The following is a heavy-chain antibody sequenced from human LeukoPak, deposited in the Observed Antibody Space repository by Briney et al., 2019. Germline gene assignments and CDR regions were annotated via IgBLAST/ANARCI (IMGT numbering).Heavy chain of an antibody. Sequence: GGSLRLSCAASGFTFSSYSMNWVRQAPGKGLEWVSYISSSSSYTNYADSVKGRFTISRDNAKNSLFLQMNSLRAEDTAVYYCARLYYDSSGVADAFDIWGQGTMVTVSS. CDR3: ARLYYDSSGVADAFDI. J-gene: IGHJ3*02. D-gene: IGHD3-22*01. CDR2: ISSSSSYT. CDR1: GFTFSSYS. V-gene: IGHV3-21*05.